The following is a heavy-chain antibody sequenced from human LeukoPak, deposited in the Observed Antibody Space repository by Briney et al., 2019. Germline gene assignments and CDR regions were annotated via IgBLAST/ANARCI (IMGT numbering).Heavy chain of an antibody. CDR3: ARRDHYDSSGYFYFDY. D-gene: IGHD3-22*01. CDR2: IYHSGNT. J-gene: IGHJ4*02. V-gene: IGHV4-38-2*01. CDR1: GYGIRSGYY. Sequence: PSETLSLTCAVSGYGIRSGYYWGWIRQPPGKGLEGFGSIYHSGNTYYNPSLKSRVTVSVDTSKTLFSLTLRSVTAADTAVYYCARRDHYDSSGYFYFDYWGQGTLVTVSS.